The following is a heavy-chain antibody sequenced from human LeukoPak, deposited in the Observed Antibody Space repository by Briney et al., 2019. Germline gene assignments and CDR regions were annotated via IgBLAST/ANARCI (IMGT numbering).Heavy chain of an antibody. CDR1: GDSISSYY. V-gene: IGHV4-59*01. D-gene: IGHD6-13*01. Sequence: SEALSLTCTVSGDSISSYYWSWIRQPPGKGLEWIGYIYYRGSTNYNPSLKSRVSISVDTSTNQFSLKLSSVTAADTAVYYCARDRVFFDPWGQGTLVTVSS. CDR3: ARDRVFFDP. J-gene: IGHJ5*02. CDR2: IYYRGST.